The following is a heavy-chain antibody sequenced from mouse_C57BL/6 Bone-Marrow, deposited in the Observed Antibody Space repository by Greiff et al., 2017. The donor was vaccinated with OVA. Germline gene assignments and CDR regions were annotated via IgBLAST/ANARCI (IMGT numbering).Heavy chain of an antibody. CDR1: GYAFSSSW. CDR2: IYPGDGDP. J-gene: IGHJ4*01. V-gene: IGHV1-82*01. D-gene: IGHD2-5*01. Sequence: QVQLQQSGPELVKPGASVKISCKASGYAFSSSWMNWVKQRPGKGLEWIGRIYPGDGDPNYNGKFKGKATLTADKSSSTAYMLLSSLTSEDSAVYFCAPFYSNPYYAMDYWGQGTSVTVSS. CDR3: APFYSNPYYAMDY.